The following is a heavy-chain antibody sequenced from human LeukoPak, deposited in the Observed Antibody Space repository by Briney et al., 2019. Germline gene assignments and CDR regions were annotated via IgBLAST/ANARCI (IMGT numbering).Heavy chain of an antibody. CDR1: GFTFSSYG. V-gene: IGHV3-30*18. CDR3: AKDPKEKNHKQYYGMDV. CDR2: ISYDGSNK. D-gene: IGHD1-14*01. Sequence: PGGSLRLSCAASGFTFSSYGMHWVRQAPGKGLEWVAVISYDGSNKYYADSVKGRFTISRDNSKNTLYLQMNSLRAEDTAVYYCAKDPKEKNHKQYYGMDVWGQGTTVTVSS. J-gene: IGHJ6*02.